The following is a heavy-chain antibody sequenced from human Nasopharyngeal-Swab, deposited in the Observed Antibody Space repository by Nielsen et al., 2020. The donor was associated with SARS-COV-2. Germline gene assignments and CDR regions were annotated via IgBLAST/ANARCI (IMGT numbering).Heavy chain of an antibody. J-gene: IGHJ6*02. Sequence: ASVQASCKASGYTFTSYAMNWVRQAPGQGLEWMGWINTNTGNPTYVQGFTRRFVFSLDTSSSTAYLQISSLKAEDTAVYYCTRDTRSSWYYYGMDVWGQGTTVTVSS. CDR1: GYTFTSYA. V-gene: IGHV7-4-1*02. D-gene: IGHD6-13*01. CDR2: INTNTGNP. CDR3: TRDTRSSWYYYGMDV.